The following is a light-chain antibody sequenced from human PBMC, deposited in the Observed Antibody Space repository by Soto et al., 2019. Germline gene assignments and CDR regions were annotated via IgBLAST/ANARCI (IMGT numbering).Light chain of an antibody. CDR3: QQSYSTPRT. V-gene: IGKV1-39*01. J-gene: IGKJ2*01. CDR1: QSISSY. CDR2: AAS. Sequence: DIQMTQSPSSLSASVGDSVTITCRASQSISSYLNWYQQKPGKAPKLLIYAASSLQSVVPSRFSGSGSGTDFTLTISSLQPEDFATYYCQQSYSTPRTFGQGTKLEIK.